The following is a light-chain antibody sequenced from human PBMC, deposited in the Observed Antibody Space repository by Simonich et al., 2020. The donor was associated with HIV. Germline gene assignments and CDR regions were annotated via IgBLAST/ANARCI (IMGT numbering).Light chain of an antibody. V-gene: IGKV3D-15*01. CDR3: QQYNNWPPLT. CDR2: GAS. Sequence: EIVMTQSPATLSVSPGERAPLSCRASQSVRNNLAWYQQKPGQAPRLLIYGASTRATGIPARFSGSGSGTEFTLTISSLQSEDFAVYYCQQYNNWPPLTFGGGTKVEIK. J-gene: IGKJ4*01. CDR1: QSVRNN.